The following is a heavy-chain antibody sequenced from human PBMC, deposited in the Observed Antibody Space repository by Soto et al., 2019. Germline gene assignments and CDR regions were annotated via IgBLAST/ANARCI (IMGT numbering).Heavy chain of an antibody. D-gene: IGHD1-26*01. Sequence: QVQLVESGGGVVQPGRSLRLSCAASGFTFSSYGMDWVRQAPGKGLEWVAVISYDGSDKYYADSVKGRFTISRDNSKNTLYLQMNSLRAEDTAVFYFAKEAVGATPDYWGQGTLVTVSS. V-gene: IGHV3-30*18. CDR3: AKEAVGATPDY. CDR2: ISYDGSDK. CDR1: GFTFSSYG. J-gene: IGHJ4*02.